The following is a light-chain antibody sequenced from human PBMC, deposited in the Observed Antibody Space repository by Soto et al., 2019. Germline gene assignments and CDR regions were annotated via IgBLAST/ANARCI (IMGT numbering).Light chain of an antibody. Sequence: EIVLTQSPGSLSLSPGQRATLSCRASQSVDSTFFAWYQKKPGQAPRLLIYGASKRDTGVPDRFSGSGSGTDFTLTISRLEPEDHAVYYCQQYMSSVTFGQGTKVEI. CDR2: GAS. J-gene: IGKJ1*01. CDR1: QSVDSTF. V-gene: IGKV3-20*01. CDR3: QQYMSSVT.